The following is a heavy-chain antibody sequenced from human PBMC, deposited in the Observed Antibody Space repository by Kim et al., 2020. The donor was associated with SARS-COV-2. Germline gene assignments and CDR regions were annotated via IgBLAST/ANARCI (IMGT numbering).Heavy chain of an antibody. CDR2: ISYDGSNK. V-gene: IGHV3-30-3*01. CDR1: GFTFSGYA. J-gene: IGHJ4*02. CDR3: ARAPGDAFDY. Sequence: GGSLRLSCAASGFTFSGYAMHWVRQAPGKGLEWVALISYDGSNKDYADSVKGRFTISRDNSKNTLYLQMNSLRAEDTAVYYCARAPGDAFDYWGQGTLVTVSS.